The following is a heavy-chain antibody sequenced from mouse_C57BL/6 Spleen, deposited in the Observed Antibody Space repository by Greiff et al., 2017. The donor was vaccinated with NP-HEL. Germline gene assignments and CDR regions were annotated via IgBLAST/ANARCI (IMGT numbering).Heavy chain of an antibody. CDR1: GFNIKDDY. V-gene: IGHV14-4*01. CDR2: IDPENGDT. J-gene: IGHJ3*01. CDR3: TTTTMITTEVAY. D-gene: IGHD2-4*01. Sequence: EVQLQQSGAELVRPGASVKLSCTASGFNIKDDYMHWVKQRPEQGLEWIGWIDPENGDTEYASKFQGKATITADTSSNTAYLQLSSLTSEDTAVYYCTTTTMITTEVAYWGQGTLVTVSA.